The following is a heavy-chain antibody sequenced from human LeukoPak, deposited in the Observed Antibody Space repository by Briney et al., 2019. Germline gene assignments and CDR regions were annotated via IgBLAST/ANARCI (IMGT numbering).Heavy chain of an antibody. V-gene: IGHV4-59*01. CDR1: GGSISNYY. CDR2: IYYSGTT. J-gene: IGHJ4*02. Sequence: SETLSLTCTVSGGSISNYYWTWIRQPPGKGLEWIAHIYYSGTTNYNPSLKSRVTISVDTSKNQFSLKLKSVTAADTAVYYCARVLSSGWAGFDYWGQGALVTVSS. D-gene: IGHD6-19*01. CDR3: ARVLSSGWAGFDY.